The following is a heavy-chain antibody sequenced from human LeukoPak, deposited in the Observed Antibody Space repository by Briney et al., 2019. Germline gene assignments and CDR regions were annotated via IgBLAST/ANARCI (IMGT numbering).Heavy chain of an antibody. CDR3: ARGATYAYYFDY. CDR1: GFTFSTNW. Sequence: GGSLRLSCAASGFTFSTNWMHWVRQAPGKGLVWVSRINGDGGRTNYADSVEGRFTISRDNAKNTVYLQMNSLRAEDTAVYYCARGATYAYYFDYWGRGILVTVSS. CDR2: INGDGGRT. D-gene: IGHD4-17*01. J-gene: IGHJ4*02. V-gene: IGHV3-74*01.